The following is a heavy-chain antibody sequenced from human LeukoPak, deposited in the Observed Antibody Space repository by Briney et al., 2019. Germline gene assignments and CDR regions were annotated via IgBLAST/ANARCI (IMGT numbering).Heavy chain of an antibody. CDR2: ISGSGGST. CDR1: GFTFSSYA. Sequence: GGSLRLSCAASGFTFSSYAMSWVRQAPGKGLEWVSAISGSGGSTYYADSVKGRFTTSRDNSKNTLYLQMNSLRAEDTAVYYCAKVSFRVVVAATYFDYWGQGTLVTVSS. CDR3: AKVSFRVVVAATYFDY. D-gene: IGHD2-15*01. V-gene: IGHV3-23*01. J-gene: IGHJ4*02.